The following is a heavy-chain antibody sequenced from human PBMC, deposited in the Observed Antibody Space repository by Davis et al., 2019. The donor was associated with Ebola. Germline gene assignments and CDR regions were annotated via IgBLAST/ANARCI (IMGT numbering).Heavy chain of an antibody. V-gene: IGHV4-61*09. CDR3: ARDKGSSWSKIFDY. J-gene: IGHJ4*02. D-gene: IGHD6-13*01. CDR2: IYTSGST. CDR1: GGSISSSSYY. Sequence: PSETLSLTCTVSGGSISSSSYYWGWIRQPPGKGLEWIGHIYTSGSTNYNPSLQSRVTISVDTSKNQFSLKLSSVTAADTAVYYCARDKGSSWSKIFDYWGQGTLVTVSS.